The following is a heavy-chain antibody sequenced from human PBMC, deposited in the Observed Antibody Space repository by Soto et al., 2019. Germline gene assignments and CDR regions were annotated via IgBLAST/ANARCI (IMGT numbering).Heavy chain of an antibody. V-gene: IGHV3-74*01. Sequence: EVQLVESGGGLVQPGGSPRLSCAASGFTFSNYWMHWVRQAPGKGLVWVSHINSDGSTTSYADSVKGRFTISRDNAKNTLYLQMNSLRAEDTAVYYCARPQIVVAGPWFDPWGQGILVTVSS. CDR1: GFTFSNYW. J-gene: IGHJ5*02. D-gene: IGHD6-19*01. CDR2: INSDGSTT. CDR3: ARPQIVVAGPWFDP.